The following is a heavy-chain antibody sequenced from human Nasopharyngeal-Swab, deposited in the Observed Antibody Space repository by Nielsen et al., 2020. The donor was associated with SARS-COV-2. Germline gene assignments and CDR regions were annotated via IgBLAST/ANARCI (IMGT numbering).Heavy chain of an antibody. D-gene: IGHD3-3*01. CDR1: GFTFSSYD. V-gene: IGHV3-13*01. CDR3: ARNSYYDFWSGGVGSYYYGMDV. Sequence: GESLKISCAASGFTFSSYDMHWVRQATGKGLEWVSAIGTAGDTYYPGSVKGRFTISRDNSKNTLYLQMNSLRAEDTAVYYCARNSYYDFWSGGVGSYYYGMDVWGQGTTVTVSS. CDR2: IGTAGDT. J-gene: IGHJ6*02.